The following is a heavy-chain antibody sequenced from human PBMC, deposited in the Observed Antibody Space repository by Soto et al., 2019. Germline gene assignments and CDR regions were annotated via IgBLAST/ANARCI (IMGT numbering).Heavy chain of an antibody. CDR2: INPSGGST. CDR1: GYTFTSYY. J-gene: IGHJ6*03. V-gene: IGHV1-46*03. CDR3: ARDGSNHRYYYYYMDV. D-gene: IGHD1-26*01. Sequence: GASVKVSCKASGYTFTSYYMHWVRQAPGQGLEWMGIINPSGGSTSYAQKFQGRVTMTRDTSTSTVYMELSSLRSEDTAVYYCARDGSNHRYYYYYMDVWGKGTTVTVSS.